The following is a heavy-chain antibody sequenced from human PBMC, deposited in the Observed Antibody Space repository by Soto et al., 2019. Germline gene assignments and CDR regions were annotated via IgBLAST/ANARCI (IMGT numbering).Heavy chain of an antibody. J-gene: IGHJ6*02. CDR3: ARVSGSYYYGMDV. CDR1: GGSISSSYW. Sequence: QVQLQESGPGLVKPSGTLSLTCAVSGGSISSSYWWSWVRQPPGKGLEWIGEIYHSGSTNYNTSLKRRVTISVDKSKNQFSLKVTSVPAADTAVYYCARVSGSYYYGMDVWGQGTTVTVSS. CDR2: IYHSGST. V-gene: IGHV4-4*02.